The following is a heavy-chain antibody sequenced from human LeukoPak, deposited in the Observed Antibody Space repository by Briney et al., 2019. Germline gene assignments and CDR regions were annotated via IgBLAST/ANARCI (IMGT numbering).Heavy chain of an antibody. V-gene: IGHV4-39*07. Sequence: PSETLSLTCTVSGGSISSSSYYWGWIRQPPGKGLEWIGSIYYSGSTYYNPSLKSRVTISVDTSKNQFSLKLSSVTAADTAVYYCARASGYSSSWYSACLYMDVWGKGTTVTVSS. D-gene: IGHD6-13*01. CDR1: GGSISSSSYY. CDR2: IYYSGST. CDR3: ARASGYSSSWYSACLYMDV. J-gene: IGHJ6*03.